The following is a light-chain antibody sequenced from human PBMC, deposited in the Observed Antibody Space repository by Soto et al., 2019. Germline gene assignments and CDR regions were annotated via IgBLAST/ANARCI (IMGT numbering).Light chain of an antibody. CDR1: ISDVGGYNY. V-gene: IGLV2-14*01. J-gene: IGLJ1*01. CDR3: SSYTYSSTPYV. Sequence: QSVLTHPASVSGSPGQSITISCTGTISDVGGYNYVSWYQQHPGKAPKLMIYEVSNRPSGVSNRFSGSKSGNTASLTISGLQAEDEADYYCSSYTYSSTPYVFGTGTKVTVL. CDR2: EVS.